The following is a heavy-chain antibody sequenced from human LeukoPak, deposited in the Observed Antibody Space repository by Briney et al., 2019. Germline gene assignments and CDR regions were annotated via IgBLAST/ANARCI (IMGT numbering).Heavy chain of an antibody. J-gene: IGHJ4*02. D-gene: IGHD2-21*01. Sequence: GSLRLSCAASGFSVNSNYMSWVRQAPGKGLEWVSVIYVGGSTYYADSVKDRFTISRDNSKNTLYLQMNSLRVEDTAVYYCAREIVGSSSYYFDYWAREAWSPSPQ. CDR1: GFSVNSNY. CDR3: AREIVGSSSYYFDY. V-gene: IGHV3-53*01. CDR2: IYVGGST.